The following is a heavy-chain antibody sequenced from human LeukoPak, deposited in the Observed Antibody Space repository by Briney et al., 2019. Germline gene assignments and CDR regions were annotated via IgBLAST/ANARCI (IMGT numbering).Heavy chain of an antibody. D-gene: IGHD4-17*01. Sequence: PGGSLRLSCAASGFTFSTYVVNWVRQAPGKGLEWVSRINSDGTSTSYADSVKGRFTISRDNAKNTLYLQMNSLRAEDTAVYYCVSETTEGYWGQGTLVTVSS. CDR3: VSETTEGY. CDR2: INSDGTST. J-gene: IGHJ4*02. V-gene: IGHV3-74*01. CDR1: GFTFSTYV.